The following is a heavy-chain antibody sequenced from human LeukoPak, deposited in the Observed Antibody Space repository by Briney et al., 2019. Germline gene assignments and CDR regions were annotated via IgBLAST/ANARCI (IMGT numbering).Heavy chain of an antibody. CDR1: GGSISSYN. CDR3: ARLAVAGTGGNYYYGMDV. V-gene: IGHV4-4*07. CDR2: IYTSGST. J-gene: IGHJ6*02. D-gene: IGHD6-19*01. Sequence: SQTLSLTCTVSGGSISSYNWSWIRQPAGHGLEWIGRIYTSGSTNYNPSLKSRVTMSVDTSKNQFSLKLSSVTAADTAVYYCARLAVAGTGGNYYYGMDVWGQGTTVTVSS.